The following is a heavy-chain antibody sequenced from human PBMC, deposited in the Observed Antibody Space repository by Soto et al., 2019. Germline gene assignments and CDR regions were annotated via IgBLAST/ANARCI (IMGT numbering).Heavy chain of an antibody. D-gene: IGHD3-3*01. Sequence: ASVKVSCKASGYTFTSYYMHWVRQAPGQGLEWMGIINPSGGSTSYAQKFQGRVTMTRDTSTSTVYMELSSLRSEDAAVYYCAREMGGDYDFWSGYYIVRAGEALGWFDPWGQGTLVTVSS. CDR3: AREMGGDYDFWSGYYIVRAGEALGWFDP. CDR1: GYTFTSYY. V-gene: IGHV1-46*01. CDR2: INPSGGST. J-gene: IGHJ5*02.